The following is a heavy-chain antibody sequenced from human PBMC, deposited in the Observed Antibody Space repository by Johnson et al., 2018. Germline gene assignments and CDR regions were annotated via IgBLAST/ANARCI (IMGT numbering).Heavy chain of an antibody. V-gene: IGHV3-9*01. Sequence: VQLVESGGGLVQXGGSLRLSCAASGFTFDDYAMHWVRQAPGKGLEWVSGISWNSGSIGYADSVKGRFTISRDNAKNSLYLQLNSLRAEDTAVYYCAKRGYCSGGSCYSYYYYGMDVWGQGTTVTVSS. CDR1: GFTFDDYA. D-gene: IGHD2-15*01. J-gene: IGHJ6*02. CDR3: AKRGYCSGGSCYSYYYYGMDV. CDR2: ISWNSGSI.